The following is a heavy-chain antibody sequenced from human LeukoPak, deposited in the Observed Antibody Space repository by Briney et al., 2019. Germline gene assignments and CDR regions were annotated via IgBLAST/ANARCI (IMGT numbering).Heavy chain of an antibody. Sequence: SETLSLTCTVSGGSISSGSYYWSWIRQPARKGLEWIGRIYTSGSTNYNPSLKSRVTISVDTSKNQFSLKLTSVTAADTAVYYCARGYDCGGDCYSRWYFDLWGRGTLVTVSS. CDR2: IYTSGST. J-gene: IGHJ2*01. CDR1: GGSISSGSYY. D-gene: IGHD2-21*01. CDR3: ARGYDCGGDCYSRWYFDL. V-gene: IGHV4-61*02.